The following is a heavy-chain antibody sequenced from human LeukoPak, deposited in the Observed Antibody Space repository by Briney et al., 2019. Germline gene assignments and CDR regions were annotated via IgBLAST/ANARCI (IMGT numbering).Heavy chain of an antibody. J-gene: IGHJ4*02. D-gene: IGHD1-14*01. CDR1: GFTFSTTW. Sequence: PGGSLRLSCAASGFTFSTTWMHWVRQAPGKGLEWVAFISYHGSNKFYADSVKGRFTISRDNSKNTLYLQMNSLGPEDTAVYYCARGTNSWPDYWGQGTLVTV. CDR3: ARGTNSWPDY. CDR2: ISYHGSNK. V-gene: IGHV3-30-3*01.